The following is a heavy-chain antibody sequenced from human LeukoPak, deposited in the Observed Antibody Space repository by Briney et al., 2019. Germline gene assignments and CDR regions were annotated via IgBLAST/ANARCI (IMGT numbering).Heavy chain of an antibody. D-gene: IGHD2-15*01. CDR1: GFTFSSYS. CDR2: ISSSSSTI. Sequence: GGSLRLSCAASGFTFSSYSMNWVRQAPGKGLEWVSYISSSSSTIYYADPVKGRFTISRGNAKNSLYLQMNSLRAEDTAVYYCARLVVAATDAFDIWGQGTMVTVSS. J-gene: IGHJ3*02. CDR3: ARLVVAATDAFDI. V-gene: IGHV3-48*04.